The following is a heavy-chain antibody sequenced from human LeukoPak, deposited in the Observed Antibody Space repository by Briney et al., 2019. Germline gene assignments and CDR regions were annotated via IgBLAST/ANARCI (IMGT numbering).Heavy chain of an antibody. D-gene: IGHD2-2*01. J-gene: IGHJ6*03. CDR2: INPNSGGT. CDR1: GYTFTGYY. V-gene: IGHV1-2*02. CDR3: ARDRVNIVVVPAAMAYYYYYMDV. Sequence: ASVKVSCKASGYTFTGYYMHWVRQAPGQGLEWMGWINPNSGGTNYAQKFQGRVTMTRDTSNSTAYMELSRLRSDDTAVYYCARDRVNIVVVPAAMAYYYYYMDVWGKGTTVTVSS.